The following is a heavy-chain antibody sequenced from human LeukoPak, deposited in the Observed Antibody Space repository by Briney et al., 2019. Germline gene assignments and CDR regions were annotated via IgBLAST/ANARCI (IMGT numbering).Heavy chain of an antibody. V-gene: IGHV1-69*02. CDR3: ARVDTAMVIDY. Sequence: SVKVSCKAPGGTFSDYSISWVRQAPGQGLEWMGRIIPILGIANYAQKFQGRVTITADKSTSTAYMELSSLRSEDTAVYYCARVDTAMVIDYWGQGTLVTVSS. CDR2: IIPILGIA. D-gene: IGHD5-18*01. J-gene: IGHJ4*02. CDR1: GGTFSDYS.